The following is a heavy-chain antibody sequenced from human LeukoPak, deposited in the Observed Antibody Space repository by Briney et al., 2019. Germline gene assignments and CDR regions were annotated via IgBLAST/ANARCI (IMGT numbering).Heavy chain of an antibody. J-gene: IGHJ4*02. CDR3: ARLSVMYYDSSEEVER. CDR1: GGSFSGYY. CDR2: INHSGST. Sequence: SETLSLTCAVYGGSFSGYYWSWIRQPPGKGLEWIGEINHSGSTNYNPSLKSRVTISVDTSKNQFSLKLSSVTAADTAVYYCARLSVMYYDSSEEVERWSQGTLVTVSS. D-gene: IGHD3-22*01. V-gene: IGHV4-34*01.